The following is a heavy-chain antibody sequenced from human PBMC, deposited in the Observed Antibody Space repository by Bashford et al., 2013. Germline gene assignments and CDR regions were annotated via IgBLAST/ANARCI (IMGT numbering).Heavy chain of an antibody. V-gene: IGHV3-21*01. CDR2: ISASGGST. D-gene: IGHD2-15*01. CDR3: ARGDKPYYFDY. J-gene: IGHJ4*02. Sequence: VRQAPGKGLEWVSSISASGGSTYYADSVKGRFTISRDNAKNSLYLQMNSLRAEDTAVYYCARGDKPYYFDYWGQGTLVTVSS.